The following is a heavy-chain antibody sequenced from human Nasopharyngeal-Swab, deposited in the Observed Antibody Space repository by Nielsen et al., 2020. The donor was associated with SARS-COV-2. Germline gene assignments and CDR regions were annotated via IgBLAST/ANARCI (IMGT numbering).Heavy chain of an antibody. CDR2: IGWNSGSI. J-gene: IGHJ4*02. D-gene: IGHD6-13*01. Sequence: SLKISCAASEFTFDDYAMHWVRQAPGKGLEWVSGIGWNSGSIGYADSVKGRFTISRDNAKNSLYLQMNSLRAEDTALYYCAKDPSYSIAAAGTIDYWGQGTLVTVSS. CDR1: EFTFDDYA. V-gene: IGHV3-9*01. CDR3: AKDPSYSIAAAGTIDY.